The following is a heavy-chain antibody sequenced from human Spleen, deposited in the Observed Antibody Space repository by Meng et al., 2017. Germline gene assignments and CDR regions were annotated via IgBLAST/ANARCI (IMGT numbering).Heavy chain of an antibody. Sequence: GASLKISCAASGFTFSSYAMHWVRQAPGKGLEWVSVLYSGGGTYYADSVKGRFTISRDNSKNTVYLQMNSLRAEDTAIYYCARHDWFDPWGQGTLVTVSS. CDR1: GFTFSSYA. V-gene: IGHV3-66*04. CDR3: ARHDWFDP. CDR2: LYSGGGT. J-gene: IGHJ5*02.